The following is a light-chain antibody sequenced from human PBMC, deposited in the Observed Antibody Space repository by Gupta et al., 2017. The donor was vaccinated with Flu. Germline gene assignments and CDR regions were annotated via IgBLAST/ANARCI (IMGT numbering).Light chain of an antibody. J-gene: IGLJ1*01. CDR2: DDT. V-gene: IGLV3-1*01. CDR1: RLGDKY. CDR3: QAWDSDNFV. Sequence: SYELTQPPSVSVSPGQTATIPCSGDRLGDKYACWYQQKPGQSPGLVMYDDTKRPSGIPERFSGSTSGNTATLTISGTQAMDEADYDCQAWDSDNFVFGTGTKVTV.